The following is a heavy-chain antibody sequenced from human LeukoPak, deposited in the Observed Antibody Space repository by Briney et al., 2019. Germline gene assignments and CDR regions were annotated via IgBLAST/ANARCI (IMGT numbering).Heavy chain of an antibody. CDR2: INHSGST. Sequence: PSETLSLTCAVYGGSFSGYYWSWIRQPPGKGLEWIGEINHSGSTNYNPSLKSRVTISVDTSKNQFSLKLSSVTAADTAVYYCARTIDSGSSRYAFDFWGQGTMVTVSS. D-gene: IGHD1-26*01. CDR1: GGSFSGYY. CDR3: ARTIDSGSSRYAFDF. J-gene: IGHJ3*01. V-gene: IGHV4-34*01.